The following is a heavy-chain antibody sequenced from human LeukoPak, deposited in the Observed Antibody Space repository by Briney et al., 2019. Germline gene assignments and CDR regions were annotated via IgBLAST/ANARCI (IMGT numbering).Heavy chain of an antibody. CDR2: SNHSGST. CDR1: GGSFCGYY. CDR3: ARQEREYDFWSGYYLGYFDS. V-gene: IGHV4-34*01. J-gene: IGHJ4*02. Sequence: SETLSLTCAVYGGSFCGYYWSWIRQPPGKGLEWIGESNHSGSTNYNPSLKSRVTISVDTSKNQFSLKLSSVTAADTAVYYCARQEREYDFWSGYYLGYFDSWGQGTLVTVSS. D-gene: IGHD3-3*01.